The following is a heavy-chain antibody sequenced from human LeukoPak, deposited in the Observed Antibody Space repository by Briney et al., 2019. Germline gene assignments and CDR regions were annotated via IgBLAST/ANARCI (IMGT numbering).Heavy chain of an antibody. CDR2: ITGSSSYI. J-gene: IGHJ4*02. CDR1: GFTFSSYS. Sequence: GGSLRLSCAASGFTFSSYSVNWVRQAPGKGLEWVSSITGSSSYIHYADSVKGRFTISRDNAKNSLYLQMNSLRAEDTAVYYCARGFADFVWGSYPSSYWGQGILVTVSS. D-gene: IGHD3-16*02. CDR3: ARGFADFVWGSYPSSY. V-gene: IGHV3-21*01.